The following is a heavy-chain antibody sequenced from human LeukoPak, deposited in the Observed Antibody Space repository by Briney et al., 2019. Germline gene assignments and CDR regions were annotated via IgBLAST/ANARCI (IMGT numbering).Heavy chain of an antibody. CDR2: IYSGGKT. J-gene: IGHJ4*02. V-gene: IGHV3-53*01. D-gene: IGHD2-21*02. CDR3: ARVYELLFDY. CDR1: GFTVSSNY. Sequence: GGSLRLSCAASGFTVSSNYMSWDRQAPGKGLEWVSVIYSGGKTYYADSVKGRFTISRDNSKNTLYLQMNSLRAEDTAVYYCARVYELLFDYWGQGTLVTVSS.